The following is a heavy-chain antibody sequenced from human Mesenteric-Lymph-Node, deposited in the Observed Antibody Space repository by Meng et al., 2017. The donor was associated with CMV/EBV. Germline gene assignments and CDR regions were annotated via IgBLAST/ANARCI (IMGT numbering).Heavy chain of an antibody. CDR3: ARRTYGGDAFDI. CDR2: IYYSGST. J-gene: IGHJ3*02. V-gene: IGHV4-39*01. CDR1: GGSINTDTYY. D-gene: IGHD4/OR15-4a*01. Sequence: SETLSLTCTVSGGSINTDTYYWVWIRQPPGKGLEWIGSIYYSGSTYYNPSLKSRVTISVDTSKNQFSLKLSSVTAADTAVYYCARRTYGGDAFDIWGQGTMVTVSS.